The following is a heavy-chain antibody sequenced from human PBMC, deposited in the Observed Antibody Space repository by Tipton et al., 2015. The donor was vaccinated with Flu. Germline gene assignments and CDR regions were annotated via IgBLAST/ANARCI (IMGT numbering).Heavy chain of an antibody. CDR3: AREGGRGYCSTTSFAFDL. J-gene: IGHJ4*02. CDR1: GFTVGSNY. Sequence: QLVQSGGGLIQPGGSLRLSCAASGFTVGSNYMSWVRQAPGKGLEWVSFIYSGLVFSYGKTHYADSVKGRFTISRDNSKNTLDLKKNSLRADDTAVYYGAREGGRGYCSTTSFAFDLWGQGTLVTVSS. CDR2: IYSGLVFSYGKT. D-gene: IGHD2-2*01. V-gene: IGHV3-53*01.